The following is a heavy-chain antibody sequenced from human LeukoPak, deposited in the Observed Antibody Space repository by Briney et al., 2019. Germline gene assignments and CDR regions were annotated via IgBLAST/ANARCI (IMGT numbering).Heavy chain of an antibody. J-gene: IGHJ5*02. CDR3: AREGGYGSNSREFGP. Sequence: ASVKVSCKASGYTFTQSGISWVRQAPGQGLEWMGWVSAYNGNTHYIQNLQGRVTITTDTSTSTAYMELRNLRSDDTAVYYCAREGGYGSNSREFGPWGQGTLVTVSS. V-gene: IGHV1-18*01. CDR1: GYTFTQSG. CDR2: VSAYNGNT. D-gene: IGHD4-23*01.